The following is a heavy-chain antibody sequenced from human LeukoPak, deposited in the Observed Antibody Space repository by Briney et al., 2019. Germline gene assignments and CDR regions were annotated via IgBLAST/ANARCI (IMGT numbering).Heavy chain of an antibody. Sequence: ASVKVSCKASGGTFSSYAISWVRQAPGQGLEWMGGIIPIFGTANYAQKFQGRVTITADESTSTAYMELSSLRSEDTAVYYCARRMGSYYVGAFDIWGQGTMVTVSS. CDR3: ARRMGSYYVGAFDI. CDR1: GGTFSSYA. J-gene: IGHJ3*02. CDR2: IIPIFGTA. D-gene: IGHD1-26*01. V-gene: IGHV1-69*13.